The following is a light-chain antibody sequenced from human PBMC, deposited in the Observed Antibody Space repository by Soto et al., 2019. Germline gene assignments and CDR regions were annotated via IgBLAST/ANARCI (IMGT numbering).Light chain of an antibody. CDR2: AAS. Sequence: DIQMTQSPSSLSASVGDRVTITCRASQDIRNDLGWYQQKPGKAPKRLIYAASRLQSGVPSRFSGSGSGQGLPRTNTSLQPEDFGTYFCLQYNSYALPFGGGT. CDR3: LQYNSYALP. V-gene: IGKV1-17*01. CDR1: QDIRND. J-gene: IGKJ4*02.